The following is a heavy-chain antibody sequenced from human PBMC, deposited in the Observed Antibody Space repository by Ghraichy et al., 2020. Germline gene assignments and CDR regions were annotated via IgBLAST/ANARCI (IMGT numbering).Heavy chain of an antibody. D-gene: IGHD1-1*01. CDR3: ATDNDVGAHDY. V-gene: IGHV3-7*03. J-gene: IGHJ4*02. Sequence: GESLNISCAASGFTFNTYCMTWLRQAPGKGLEWVSNINEDRSVKNHVDSVKGRFTISRENAKSSLYLQMNSLRAEDTAIYYCATDNDVGAHDYWGQGTLVMLSS. CDR2: INEDRSVK. CDR1: GFTFNTYC.